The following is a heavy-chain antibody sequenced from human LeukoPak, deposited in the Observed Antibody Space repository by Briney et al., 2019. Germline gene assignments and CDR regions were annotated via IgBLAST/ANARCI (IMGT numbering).Heavy chain of an antibody. V-gene: IGHV3-21*01. CDR2: ISSSSSYI. CDR3: ARDLDGDYGP. Sequence: GGSLRLSCAASGFTFSSYSMNWVRQAPGKGLEWVSSISSSSSYIYYADSVRGRFTISRDNAKNSLYLQMNSLRAEDTAVYYCARDLDGDYGPWGQGTLVTVSS. J-gene: IGHJ5*02. D-gene: IGHD4-17*01. CDR1: GFTFSSYS.